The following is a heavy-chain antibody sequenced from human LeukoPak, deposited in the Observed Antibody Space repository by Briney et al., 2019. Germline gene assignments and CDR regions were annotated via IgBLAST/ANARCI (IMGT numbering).Heavy chain of an antibody. CDR2: INPSGGST. CDR3: AREIRSGDYYMDV. V-gene: IGHV1-46*01. CDR1: GYTFTGYY. Sequence: ASVKVSCKASGYTFTGYYMHWVRQAPGQGLEWMGIINPSGGSTSYAQKFQGRVTMTRDTSTSTVYMELSSLRSEDTAVYYCAREIRSGDYYMDVWGKGTAVTISS. D-gene: IGHD3-16*01. J-gene: IGHJ6*03.